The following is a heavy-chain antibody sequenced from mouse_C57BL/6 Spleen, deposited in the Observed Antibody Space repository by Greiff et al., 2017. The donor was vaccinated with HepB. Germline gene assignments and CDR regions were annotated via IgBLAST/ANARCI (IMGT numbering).Heavy chain of an antibody. V-gene: IGHV7-3*01. CDR3: ASYGKGYAMDY. CDR2: IRNKANGYTT. CDR1: GFTFTDYY. J-gene: IGHJ4*01. Sequence: EVMLVESGGGLVQPGGSLSLSCAASGFTFTDYYMSWVRQPPGKALEWLGFIRNKANGYTTEYSASVKGRFTISRDKSQSILYLQMNALRAEDSATYYCASYGKGYAMDYWGQGTSVTVSS.